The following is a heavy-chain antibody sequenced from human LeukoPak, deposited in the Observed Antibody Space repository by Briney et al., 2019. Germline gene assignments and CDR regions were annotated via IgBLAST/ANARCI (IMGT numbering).Heavy chain of an antibody. D-gene: IGHD6-19*01. J-gene: IGHJ4*02. CDR1: GFTFSSYW. Sequence: GGSLRLSCAASGFTFSSYWMSWVGQAPGKGLEWVANIKQDGSEKYYVDSVKGRFTISRDNAKNSLYLQMNSLRAEDTAVYFCARYNSAWKTDDYWGQGTLVTVSS. V-gene: IGHV3-7*03. CDR2: IKQDGSEK. CDR3: ARYNSAWKTDDY.